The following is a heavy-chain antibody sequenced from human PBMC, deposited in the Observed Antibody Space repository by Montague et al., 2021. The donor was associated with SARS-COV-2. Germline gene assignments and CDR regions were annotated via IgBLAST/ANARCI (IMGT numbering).Heavy chain of an antibody. D-gene: IGHD3-22*01. CDR3: ARHGRFSVIVNTPRGAFDI. Sequence: SETLSLTCTVSGGSIITYYWSWIRQPPGKGLEWIGCIYFSGSTNYNPSLKSRVTISVDTSKNQFSLKLSSVTAADTAVYYCARHGRFSVIVNTPRGAFDIWGQGTMVTVSS. J-gene: IGHJ3*02. V-gene: IGHV4-59*08. CDR2: IYFSGST. CDR1: GGSIITYY.